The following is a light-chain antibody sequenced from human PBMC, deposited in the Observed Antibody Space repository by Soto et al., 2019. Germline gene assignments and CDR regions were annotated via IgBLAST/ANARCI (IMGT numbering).Light chain of an antibody. CDR2: EAS. CDR3: QQLYTLPFT. Sequence: IQLTHSPSLLSASIGDIVTITFRASHDISTFLAWYQQKPGKAPKLLIYEASTLQSGVPSRFSGSGSGTEFTLTISGLLPEDFAAYHCQQLYTLPFTFGQGTRLEIK. V-gene: IGKV1-9*01. J-gene: IGKJ5*01. CDR1: HDISTF.